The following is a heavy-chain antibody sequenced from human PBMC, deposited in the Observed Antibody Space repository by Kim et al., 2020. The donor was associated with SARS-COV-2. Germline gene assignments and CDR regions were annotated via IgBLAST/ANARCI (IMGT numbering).Heavy chain of an antibody. CDR2: FDPEDGET. V-gene: IGHV1-24*01. Sequence: ASVKVSCKVSGYTLTELSMHWVRQAPGKGLEWMGGFDPEDGETIYAQKFQGRVTMTEDTSTDTAYMELNSLRSEDTAVYYCATVGSGSYPYYYYYMDVWGKGTTVTVSS. D-gene: IGHD1-26*01. CDR3: ATVGSGSYPYYYYYMDV. CDR1: GYTLTELS. J-gene: IGHJ6*03.